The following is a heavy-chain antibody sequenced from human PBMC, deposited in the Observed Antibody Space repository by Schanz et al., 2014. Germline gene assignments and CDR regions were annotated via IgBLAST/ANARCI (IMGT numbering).Heavy chain of an antibody. Sequence: QVQLVQSGAEVKKPGSSMKVSCKASGGTFSTYPINWLRQAPGQGLEWMGRIIPIHGIVNYAQRFQDRVRITSDKSTSTAYMELSSLRSDDTAVYYCARNIIATARAYDIWGQGTMVTVSS. D-gene: IGHD6-13*01. V-gene: IGHV1-69*02. J-gene: IGHJ3*02. CDR3: ARNIIATARAYDI. CDR2: IIPIHGIV. CDR1: GGTFSTYP.